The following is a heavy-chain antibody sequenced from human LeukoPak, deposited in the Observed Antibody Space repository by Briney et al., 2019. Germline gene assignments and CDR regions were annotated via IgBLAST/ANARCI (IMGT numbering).Heavy chain of an antibody. D-gene: IGHD1-1*01. Sequence: GGSLRLSCAASGFSFSAYPMGWVRQAPGKGLQWLSGISASGDVTFHADRVKGRFAISRDNSKNTLYLQMTGLKAGDTAEYYCAKSLFTSATGTGRAFHIWGQGTMVTVSS. CDR1: GFSFSAYP. J-gene: IGHJ3*02. CDR2: ISASGDVT. V-gene: IGHV3-23*01. CDR3: AKSLFTSATGTGRAFHI.